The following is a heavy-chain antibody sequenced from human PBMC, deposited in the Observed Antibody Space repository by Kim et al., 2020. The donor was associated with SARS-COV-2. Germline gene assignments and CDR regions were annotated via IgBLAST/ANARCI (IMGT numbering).Heavy chain of an antibody. CDR1: GFTFDDYA. CDR2: INWKSGGI. J-gene: IGHJ3*02. CDR3: AKAGSWDLLRGAFDI. V-gene: IGHV3-9*01. Sequence: GRSLRLSCAASGFTFDDYAMHWVRQAPGKGLQWVSGINWKSGGIGYADSVKGRFTISRDNARDSLYLQMNSLRVEDTALYYCAKAGSWDLLRGAFDIWGQGTMVTVSP. D-gene: IGHD1-26*01.